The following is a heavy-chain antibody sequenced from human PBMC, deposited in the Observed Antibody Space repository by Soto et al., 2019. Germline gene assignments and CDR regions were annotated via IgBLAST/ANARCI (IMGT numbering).Heavy chain of an antibody. J-gene: IGHJ5*02. Sequence: SETLSLTCAVYGGSFSGYYWSWIRQPPGKGLEWIGEINHSGSTNYNPSLKSRVTISVDTSKNQFSLKLSSVTAADTAVYYCARGRVGRTYYDFWSGYSNNWFDPWGQGTLVTVSS. V-gene: IGHV4-34*01. CDR3: ARGRVGRTYYDFWSGYSNNWFDP. CDR1: GGSFSGYY. D-gene: IGHD3-3*01. CDR2: INHSGST.